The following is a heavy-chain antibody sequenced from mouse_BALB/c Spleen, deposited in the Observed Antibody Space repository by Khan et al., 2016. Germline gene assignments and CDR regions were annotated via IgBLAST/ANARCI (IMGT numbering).Heavy chain of an antibody. D-gene: IGHD2-4*01. CDR1: GYTFTSYY. J-gene: IGHJ3*01. CDR3: TGAVYDYPFAY. Sequence: QVQLQQSGAELVKPGASVKLSCKASGYTFTSYYMYWVKQRPGQGLEWIGEINPSNGDTNFNERFKSQATLTVDKSSSTTYMQFSSLTSEDSAVYYCTGAVYDYPFAYWGQGTLVTVSA. CDR2: INPSNGDT. V-gene: IGHV1S81*02.